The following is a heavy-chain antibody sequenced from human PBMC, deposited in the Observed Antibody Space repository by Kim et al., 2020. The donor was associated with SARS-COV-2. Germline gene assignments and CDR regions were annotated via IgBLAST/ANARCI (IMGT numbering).Heavy chain of an antibody. Sequence: GGSLRLSCAASGFTFDDYAMHWVRQAPGKGLEWVSGISWNSGSIGYADSVKSRFTISRDNAKNSLYLQMNSLRAEDTALYYCAKDKRGYSYGAFDIWGQG. CDR3: AKDKRGYSYGAFDI. D-gene: IGHD5-18*01. J-gene: IGHJ3*02. V-gene: IGHV3-9*01. CDR1: GFTFDDYA. CDR2: ISWNSGSI.